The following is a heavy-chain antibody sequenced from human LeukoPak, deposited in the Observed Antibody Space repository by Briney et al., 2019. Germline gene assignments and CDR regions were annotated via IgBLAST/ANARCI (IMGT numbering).Heavy chain of an antibody. Sequence: SETLSLTCAVYGGSFSGYYWSWIRQPPGKGLEWIGEINHSGSTNYNPSLKSRVTISVDTSKNQFSLKLSSVTAADTAVYYCASHDFWSGYPIPSWGQGTLVTVSS. CDR2: INHSGST. J-gene: IGHJ5*02. CDR1: GGSFSGYY. CDR3: ASHDFWSGYPIPS. D-gene: IGHD3-3*01. V-gene: IGHV4-34*01.